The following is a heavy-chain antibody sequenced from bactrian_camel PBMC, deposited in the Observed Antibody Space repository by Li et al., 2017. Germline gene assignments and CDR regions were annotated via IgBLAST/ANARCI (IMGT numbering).Heavy chain of an antibody. D-gene: IGHD2*01. Sequence: VQLVESGGGSVQVGGSLRLSCTASGLPWRAKCMGWFRQAPGKEREGVATISTGGGTTYYADSVKGRFAISWDNAQNTVYLQMNSLKPEDTAMYYCARSIRGGYCPVASSVSYKYRGQGTQVTVS. V-gene: IGHV3S40*01. J-gene: IGHJ4*01. CDR2: ISTGGGTT. CDR3: ARSIRGGYCPVASSVSYKY. CDR1: GLPWRAKC.